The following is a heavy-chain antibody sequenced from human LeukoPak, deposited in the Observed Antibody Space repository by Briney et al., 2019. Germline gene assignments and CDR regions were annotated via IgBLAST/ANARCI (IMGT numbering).Heavy chain of an antibody. Sequence: GGSLRLSCAASAFAFRSYSMTWVRQAPGKGLEWVSYISSDGSAIYYADSVTGRFTISRDNAKNSLYLQMNSLRAEDTAVYHCETDCGGGGCFYLGQGTLVTVSS. CDR2: ISSDGSAI. D-gene: IGHD2-15*01. V-gene: IGHV3-48*04. CDR1: AFAFRSYS. J-gene: IGHJ4*02. CDR3: ETDCGGGGCFY.